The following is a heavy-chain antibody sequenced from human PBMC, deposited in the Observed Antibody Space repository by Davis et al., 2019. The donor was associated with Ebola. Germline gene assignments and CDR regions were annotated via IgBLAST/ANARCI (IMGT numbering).Heavy chain of an antibody. CDR2: ISSSGSTI. CDR3: ARDSGYERPVDY. V-gene: IGHV3-48*04. CDR1: GFTFSSYW. D-gene: IGHD5-12*01. Sequence: GESLKISCAASGFTFSSYWMHWVRQAPGKGLEWVSYISSSGSTIYYADSVKGRFTISRDNAKNSLYLQMNSLRAEDTAVYYCARDSGYERPVDYWSRGTLVTVSS. J-gene: IGHJ4*02.